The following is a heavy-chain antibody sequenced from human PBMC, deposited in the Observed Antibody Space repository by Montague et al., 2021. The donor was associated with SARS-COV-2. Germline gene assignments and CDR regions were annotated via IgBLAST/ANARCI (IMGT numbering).Heavy chain of an antibody. CDR3: ARDGVVRYFDWLGDRYGMDV. V-gene: IGHV4-61*01. CDR1: GGSVSSCSYY. D-gene: IGHD3-9*01. CDR2: IYYSGST. J-gene: IGHJ6*02. Sequence: SETLSLTCTVSGGSVSSCSYYWSWIRQPPGKGLEWIGYIYYSGSTNYNPSLKIRVTISVATSKNQFSLKLISVTAADTALYYCARDGVVRYFDWLGDRYGMDVWGQGTMVTVSS.